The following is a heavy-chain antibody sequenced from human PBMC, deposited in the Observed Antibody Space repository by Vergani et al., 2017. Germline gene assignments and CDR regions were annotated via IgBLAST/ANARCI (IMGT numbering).Heavy chain of an antibody. J-gene: IGHJ4*01. CDR3: ARDYRGDFFDY. Sequence: QVSLKESGPALLKPTQTLTLTCSLSGFSLNTNIMRVSWIRQPPGKALEWLARIEWDDDKFYNTSLRNRLSITKDTSKNQVVLTMTNMEPVDTATYFCARDYRGDFFDYWGQGILVTVTS. D-gene: IGHD4/OR15-4a*01. CDR2: IEWDDDK. V-gene: IGHV2-70*04. CDR1: GFSLNTNIMR.